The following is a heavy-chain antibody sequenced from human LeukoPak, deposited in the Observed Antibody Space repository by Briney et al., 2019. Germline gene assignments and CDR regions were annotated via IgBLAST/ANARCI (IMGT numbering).Heavy chain of an antibody. CDR1: GGSISSSSYY. Sequence: SETLSLTCTVSGGSISSSSYYWGWIRQPPGKGLEWIGSIYYSGSTYYNPSLESRLTISVDTSKNQFSLKLSSVTAADTAVCYCARVLYGSGTYYFDYWGQGTLVTVSS. D-gene: IGHD3-10*01. V-gene: IGHV4-39*01. CDR2: IYYSGST. J-gene: IGHJ4*02. CDR3: ARVLYGSGTYYFDY.